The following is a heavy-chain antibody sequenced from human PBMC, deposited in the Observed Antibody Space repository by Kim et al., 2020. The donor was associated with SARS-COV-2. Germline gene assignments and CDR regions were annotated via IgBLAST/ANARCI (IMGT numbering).Heavy chain of an antibody. CDR2: IYPGDSDT. V-gene: IGHV5-51*01. Sequence: GESLKISCKGSGYSFTSYWIGWVRQMPGKGLEWMGIIYPGDSDTRYSPSFQGQVTISADKSISTAYLQWSSLKASDTAMYYCARSPLDSSWYRTVSYFDYWGQGTLVTVSS. J-gene: IGHJ4*02. D-gene: IGHD6-13*01. CDR1: GYSFTSYW. CDR3: ARSPLDSSWYRTVSYFDY.